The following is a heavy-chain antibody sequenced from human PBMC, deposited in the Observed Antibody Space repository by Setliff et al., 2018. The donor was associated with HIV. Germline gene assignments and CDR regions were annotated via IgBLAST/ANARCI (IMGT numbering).Heavy chain of an antibody. D-gene: IGHD6-25*01. Sequence: ASVKVSCKASGYSFTGYYMHWARQAPGQGLEWMGWINPNSGGTNYAQKFQGRVTMTRDTSIDTAYMELSSLRSDDTAVYYCAREKRSSTWLYSSGGTVDYWGLGTLVTVSS. CDR3: AREKRSSTWLYSSGGTVDY. V-gene: IGHV1-2*02. CDR2: INPNSGGT. J-gene: IGHJ4*02. CDR1: GYSFTGYY.